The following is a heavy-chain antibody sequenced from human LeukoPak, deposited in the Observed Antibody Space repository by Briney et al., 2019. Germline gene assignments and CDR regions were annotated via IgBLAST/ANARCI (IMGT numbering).Heavy chain of an antibody. CDR3: AKGHYYGSGSLDY. CDR1: GFTVSSNY. Sequence: GGSLRLSCAASGFTVSSNYMSWVRRAPGKGLEWVSVIYSGGSTYYADSVKGRFTISRDNSKNTLYLQMNSLRAEDTAVYYCAKGHYYGSGSLDYWGQGTLVTVSS. J-gene: IGHJ4*02. D-gene: IGHD3-10*01. CDR2: IYSGGST. V-gene: IGHV3-53*01.